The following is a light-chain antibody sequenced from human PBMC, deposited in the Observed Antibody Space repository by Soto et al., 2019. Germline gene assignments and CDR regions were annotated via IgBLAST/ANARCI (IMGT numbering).Light chain of an antibody. CDR1: QGISSW. Sequence: VTITCRASQGISSWLAWYQQKPGKAPKLLIYAASSLQSGVPSRFSGSGSGTDFTLTISSLEPEDFAVYYCQQRSNSITFGQGTRLEIK. CDR3: QQRSNSIT. CDR2: AAS. J-gene: IGKJ5*01. V-gene: IGKV1-12*01.